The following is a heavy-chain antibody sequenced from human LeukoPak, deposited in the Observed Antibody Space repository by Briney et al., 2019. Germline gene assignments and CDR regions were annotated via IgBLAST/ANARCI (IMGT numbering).Heavy chain of an antibody. Sequence: GSLRLSCAASGFTFSNYGMHWVRQAPGKGLEWVALIYYDGSNKYYADSVKGRFTISRDNSKNTLYLQMNSLRAEDTAMYYCANNFDYWGQGTLVTVSS. CDR3: ANNFDY. J-gene: IGHJ4*02. V-gene: IGHV3-33*06. CDR1: GFTFSNYG. CDR2: IYYDGSNK.